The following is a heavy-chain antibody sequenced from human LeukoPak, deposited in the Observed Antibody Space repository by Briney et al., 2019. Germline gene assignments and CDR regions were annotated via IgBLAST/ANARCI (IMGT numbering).Heavy chain of an antibody. CDR3: GRDVSAVAGTAWFDP. J-gene: IGHJ5*02. Sequence: TGGSLRLSCAASGFTFSRYDMSWVRQAPGKGLEWVSAISGSGGSTYYADSVKGRFTISRDNSRNTLYLQMNSLKTDDTAVYYCGRDVSAVAGTAWFDPWGQGTLVTVSS. D-gene: IGHD6-19*01. V-gene: IGHV3-23*01. CDR2: ISGSGGST. CDR1: GFTFSRYD.